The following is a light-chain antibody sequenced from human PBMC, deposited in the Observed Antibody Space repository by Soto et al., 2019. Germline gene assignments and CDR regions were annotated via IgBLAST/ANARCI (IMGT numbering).Light chain of an antibody. Sequence: QSVLTQPPSVSGAPGQRFTFSCTWSSSNIGAGFDVHWYQQLPGTAPKLLIYGNNNRPSGVPDRFSGSKSGASASLAIAGLEAEDEADYYCQSYDSSLSVYVFGTGTKATVL. J-gene: IGLJ1*01. CDR2: GNN. V-gene: IGLV1-40*01. CDR1: SSNIGAGFD. CDR3: QSYDSSLSVYV.